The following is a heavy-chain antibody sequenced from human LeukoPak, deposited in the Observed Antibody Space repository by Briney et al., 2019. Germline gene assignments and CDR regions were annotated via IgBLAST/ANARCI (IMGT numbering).Heavy chain of an antibody. J-gene: IGHJ4*02. CDR2: IYYSGST. CDR1: GGSISSHY. D-gene: IGHD3-22*01. Sequence: SETLSLTCTVSGGSISSHYWSWIRQPPGKGLEWIGYIYYSGSTNYNPSLKSRVTISADTSKNQFSLKLSSVTAADTAVYYCAGEIEGNFDYWGQGTLVTVSS. CDR3: AGEIEGNFDY. V-gene: IGHV4-59*11.